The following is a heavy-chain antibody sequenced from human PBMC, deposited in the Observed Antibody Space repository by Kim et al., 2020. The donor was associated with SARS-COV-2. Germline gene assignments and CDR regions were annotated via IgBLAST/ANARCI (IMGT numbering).Heavy chain of an antibody. CDR3: TRGGCYFET. CDR2: GST. D-gene: IGHD3-9*01. Sequence: GSTNYSRSRKRRVTISVDTSKNQFSLNLSSVTAADTAVYYCTRGGCYFETWGQGTLVTVSS. J-gene: IGHJ4*02. V-gene: IGHV4-59*09.